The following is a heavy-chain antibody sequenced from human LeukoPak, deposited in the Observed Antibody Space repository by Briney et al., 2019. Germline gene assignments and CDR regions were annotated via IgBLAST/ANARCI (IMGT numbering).Heavy chain of an antibody. Sequence: SETLSLTCTVSGGSISSYYWSWIRQPAGKGLEWIGRIYTSGSTNYNPSLKSRVTMSVDTSKNQFSLKLSSVTAADTAVYYCARGGLEYSSSSGPLPFNWFDPWGQGTLVTVSS. CDR2: IYTSGST. CDR1: GGSISSYY. V-gene: IGHV4-4*07. D-gene: IGHD6-6*01. CDR3: ARGGLEYSSSSGPLPFNWFDP. J-gene: IGHJ5*02.